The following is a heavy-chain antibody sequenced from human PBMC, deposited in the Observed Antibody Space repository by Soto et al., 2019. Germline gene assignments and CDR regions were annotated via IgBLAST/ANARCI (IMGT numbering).Heavy chain of an antibody. V-gene: IGHV1-46*01. J-gene: IGHJ3*02. CDR1: GYTFINYH. Sequence: GASVKVSCKASGYTFINYHMHWVRQAPGQGLEWMGIIDPSGGSTSYAQKFQGRLTMTRDTSTSTVYMELSSLRSEDTAVYYCARDTNGEKDTYDDAFDMWGQGTMVTVSS. CDR2: IDPSGGST. D-gene: IGHD2-8*01. CDR3: ARDTNGEKDTYDDAFDM.